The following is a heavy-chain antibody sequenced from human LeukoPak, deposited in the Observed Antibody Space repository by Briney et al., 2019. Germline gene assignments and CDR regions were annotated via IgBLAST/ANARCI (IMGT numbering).Heavy chain of an antibody. CDR1: GGSISSGDYY. V-gene: IGHV4-30-4*01. CDR2: IYYSGST. Sequence: SQTLSLTCTVSGGSISSGDYYWSWIRQPPRKGLEWIGYIYYSGSTYYNPSLKSRVTISVDTSKNQFSLKLSSVTAADTAVYYCARAYLPDYYYYYGMDVWGKGTTVTVSS. J-gene: IGHJ6*04. CDR3: ARAYLPDYYYYYGMDV.